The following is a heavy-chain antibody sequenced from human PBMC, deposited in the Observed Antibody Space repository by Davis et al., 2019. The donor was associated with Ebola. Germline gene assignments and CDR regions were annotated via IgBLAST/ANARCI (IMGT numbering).Heavy chain of an antibody. D-gene: IGHD4-23*01. Sequence: PGGSLRLSCAASGFTFSSYGMHWVRQASGKGLEWVGRIRSKANSYATAYAASVKGRFTISRDDSKNTAYLQMNSLKTEDTAVYYCTSHGGRGVDYWGQGTLVTVSS. J-gene: IGHJ4*02. CDR2: IRSKANSYAT. V-gene: IGHV3-73*01. CDR1: GFTFSSYG. CDR3: TSHGGRGVDY.